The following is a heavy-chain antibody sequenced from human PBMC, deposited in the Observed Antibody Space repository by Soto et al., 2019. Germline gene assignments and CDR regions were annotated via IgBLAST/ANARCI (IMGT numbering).Heavy chain of an antibody. CDR3: VRASLSTGYYYAMDV. Sequence: GGSLRLSCAASGFTFSSYAVHWVRQAPGKGLEWVAVISFDGSNQSYADSVKGRFTISRDNSKNTLYLQMNSLRAEDTALYYCVRASLSTGYYYAMDVWGQGTTVTVSS. D-gene: IGHD3-10*02. V-gene: IGHV3-30-3*01. J-gene: IGHJ6*02. CDR1: GFTFSSYA. CDR2: ISFDGSNQ.